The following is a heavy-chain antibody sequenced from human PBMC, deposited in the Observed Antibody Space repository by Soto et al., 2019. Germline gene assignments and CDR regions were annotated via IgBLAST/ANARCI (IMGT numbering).Heavy chain of an antibody. J-gene: IGHJ4*02. D-gene: IGHD2-15*01. Sequence: GASVKVSCKASGYTFTYNFMHWVRQAPGQGLEWMGIINPSGGTTRAAQKFQDRVTMTRDTSTSTVYMELSSLRSEDTAVYYCARGPHIAVDHYKKYYFDYWGQGTLVTGAS. V-gene: IGHV1-46*01. CDR3: ARGPHIAVDHYKKYYFDY. CDR1: GYTFTYNF. CDR2: INPSGGTT.